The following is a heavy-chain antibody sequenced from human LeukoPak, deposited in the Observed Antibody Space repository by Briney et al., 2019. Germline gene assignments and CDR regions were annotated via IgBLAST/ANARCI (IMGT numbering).Heavy chain of an antibody. CDR3: ARGRTSIYGDNGYFDL. D-gene: IGHD4-17*01. J-gene: IGHJ2*01. CDR2: INSDGSST. Sequence: GGSLRLSCAASGFTFSSYWMHWVRQAPGKGLVWVSRINSDGSSTSYADSVKGRFTISRDNAKNTLYLQMNSLRAEDTAVYYCARGRTSIYGDNGYFDLWGRGTLVTVSS. V-gene: IGHV3-74*01. CDR1: GFTFSSYW.